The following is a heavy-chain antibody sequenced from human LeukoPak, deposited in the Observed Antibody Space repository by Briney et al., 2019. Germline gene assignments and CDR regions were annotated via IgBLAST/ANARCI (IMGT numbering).Heavy chain of an antibody. Sequence: PSETLSLTCTVSGGSISSSSYYWGWIRQPPGKGLEWMGSIYYSGSTYYNPSLKRRVTISVDTSKNQFSLKLSSVTAADTAVYYCARNGGFGQYDYWGQGTLVTVSS. V-gene: IGHV4-39*01. J-gene: IGHJ4*02. CDR3: ARNGGFGQYDY. CDR2: IYYSGST. CDR1: GGSISSSSYY. D-gene: IGHD3-10*01.